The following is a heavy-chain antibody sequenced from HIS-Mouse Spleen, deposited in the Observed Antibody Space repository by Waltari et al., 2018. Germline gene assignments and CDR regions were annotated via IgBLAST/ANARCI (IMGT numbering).Heavy chain of an antibody. Sequence: EYMGIIYPGDSDTRYSPSFQGQVTISADKSISTAYLQWSSLKASDTAMYYCASRMGLDAFDIWGQGTMVTVSS. CDR2: IYPGDSDT. V-gene: IGHV5-51*01. D-gene: IGHD2-8*01. CDR3: ASRMGLDAFDI. J-gene: IGHJ3*02.